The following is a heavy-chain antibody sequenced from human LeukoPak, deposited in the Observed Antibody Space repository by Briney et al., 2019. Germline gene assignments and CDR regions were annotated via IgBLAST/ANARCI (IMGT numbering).Heavy chain of an antibody. CDR2: ISYDGSNK. CDR3: ARSPPIYYYDSSGYYYSPYYYGMDV. J-gene: IGHJ6*02. D-gene: IGHD3-22*01. CDR1: GFTFSSYA. Sequence: QSGRSLRLSCAASGFTFSSYAMHWVRQAPGKGLEWVAVISYDGSNKYYADSVKGRFTISRDNSKNTLYLQMNSLRAEDTAVYYCARSPPIYYYDSSGYYYSPYYYGMDVWGQGTTVTVSS. V-gene: IGHV3-30-3*01.